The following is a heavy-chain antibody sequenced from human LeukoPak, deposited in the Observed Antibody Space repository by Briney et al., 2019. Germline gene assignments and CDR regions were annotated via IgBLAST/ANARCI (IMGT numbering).Heavy chain of an antibody. J-gene: IGHJ3*02. D-gene: IGHD3-9*01. CDR2: IIPIFGTA. CDR1: GGTFSSYA. CDR3: ARDTRARYFDWLLSGGDAFDI. Sequence: ASVKVSCKASGGTFSSYAISWVRQAPGQGLEWMGGIIPIFGTANYAQKFQGRVTITADESTSTAYMELSSLRSEDTAVYYCARDTRARYFDWLLSGGDAFDIWGQGTMVASLQ. V-gene: IGHV1-69*01.